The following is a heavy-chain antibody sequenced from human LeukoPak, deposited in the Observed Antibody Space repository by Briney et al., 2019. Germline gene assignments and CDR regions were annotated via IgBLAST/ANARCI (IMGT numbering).Heavy chain of an antibody. Sequence: PGGSLRLSCAASGVTFSSYGTHWVRQAPGKGLECVAFIRYDGSNKYYADSVKGRFTISRDNSKNTLYLQMNSLRAEDTAVYYCAKDSPGMVRGPTDYWGQGTLVTVSS. J-gene: IGHJ4*02. CDR2: IRYDGSNK. D-gene: IGHD3-10*01. CDR3: AKDSPGMVRGPTDY. V-gene: IGHV3-30*02. CDR1: GVTFSSYG.